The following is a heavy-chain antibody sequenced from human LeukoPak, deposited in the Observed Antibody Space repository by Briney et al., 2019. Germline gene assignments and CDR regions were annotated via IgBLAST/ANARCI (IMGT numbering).Heavy chain of an antibody. CDR1: GFTFSDYY. D-gene: IGHD6-25*01. Sequence: GGSLRLSCAASGFTFSDYYMSWIRQAPGKGLEWVSAISGSGGSTYYADSVKGRFTISRDNSKNTLYLQMNSLRAEDTAVYYCAKGGYSIAAYYYYYYMDVWGKGTTVTVSS. V-gene: IGHV3-23*01. CDR3: AKGGYSIAAYYYYYYMDV. CDR2: ISGSGGST. J-gene: IGHJ6*03.